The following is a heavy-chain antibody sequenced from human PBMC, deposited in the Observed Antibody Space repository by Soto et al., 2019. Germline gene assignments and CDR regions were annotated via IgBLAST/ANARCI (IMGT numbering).Heavy chain of an antibody. CDR1: GFTFSTYA. V-gene: IGHV3-23*01. D-gene: IGHD5-12*01. CDR3: AKNSAATIRVGYDY. CDR2: ITGNGGST. J-gene: IGHJ4*02. Sequence: EVQLLESGGDLVQPGWSLRLSCAASGFTFSTYALSWVRQAPGKGLEWVSAITGNGGSTYYADSVRGRFTISRDNSKNTLYLQMSSLRAEDTAVYYCAKNSAATIRVGYDYWGQGTLVTVSS.